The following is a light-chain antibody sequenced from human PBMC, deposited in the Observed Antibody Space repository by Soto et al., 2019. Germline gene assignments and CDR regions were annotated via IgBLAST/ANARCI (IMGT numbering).Light chain of an antibody. V-gene: IGKV3-11*01. J-gene: IGKJ4*01. Sequence: EIVLTQSPGTLSLSPGERATLSCRASQSISNNFAWFQQKPGQVPRLLIYGASNRATGIPARFSGSGSGTDFTLTISSLEPEDFAVYYCQQRSNWLTFGGGTKVDIK. CDR2: GAS. CDR3: QQRSNWLT. CDR1: QSISNN.